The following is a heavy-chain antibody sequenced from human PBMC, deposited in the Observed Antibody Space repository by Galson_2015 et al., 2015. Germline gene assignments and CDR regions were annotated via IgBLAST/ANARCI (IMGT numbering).Heavy chain of an antibody. D-gene: IGHD3-3*01. CDR1: GFSFSNAW. CDR3: TTDLFLGGMDV. Sequence: SLRLSCAASGFSFSNAWMSWVRQAPGKGLEWVGRIKSKIDGGTTDYAAPVKGRLTISRDDSKNMLYLQMNSLKAEDSAAYYCTTDLFLGGMDVWGHGTTVTVSS. J-gene: IGHJ6*02. CDR2: IKSKIDGGTT. V-gene: IGHV3-15*01.